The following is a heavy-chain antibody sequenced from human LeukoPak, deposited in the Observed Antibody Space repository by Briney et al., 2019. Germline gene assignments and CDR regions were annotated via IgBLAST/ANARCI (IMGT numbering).Heavy chain of an antibody. CDR2: IYYSGST. J-gene: IGHJ4*02. CDR1: GGSISSSSYY. V-gene: IGHV4-61*01. CDR3: ARDDGSGWYQFDY. Sequence: SETLSLTCTVSGGSISSSSYYWGWIRQPPGQGLEWIGYIYYSGSTNYNPSLKSRVTISVDTSKNQFSLKLSSVTAADTAVYYCARDDGSGWYQFDYWGQGTLVTVSS. D-gene: IGHD6-19*01.